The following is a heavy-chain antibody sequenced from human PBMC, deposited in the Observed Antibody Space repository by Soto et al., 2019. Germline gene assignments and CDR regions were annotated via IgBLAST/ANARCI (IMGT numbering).Heavy chain of an antibody. J-gene: IGHJ5*02. CDR3: ARDHRYPEFPGGVEFDP. CDR1: GGTFSSYT. D-gene: IGHD3-16*01. V-gene: IGHV1-69*04. Sequence: ASVKVSCKASGGTFSSYTISWVRQAPGQGLEWMGRIIPILGIANYAQKFQGRVTITADKSTSTAYMELSSLRSEDTAVYYCARDHRYPEFPGGVEFDPWGQGTLVTVSS. CDR2: IIPILGIA.